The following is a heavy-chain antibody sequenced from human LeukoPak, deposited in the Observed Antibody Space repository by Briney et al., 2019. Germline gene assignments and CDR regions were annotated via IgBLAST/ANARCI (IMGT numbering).Heavy chain of an antibody. V-gene: IGHV4-61*01. D-gene: IGHD3-16*01. CDR3: ARGVGGVRKGFDI. CDR2: IFNSGSS. J-gene: IGHJ3*02. CDR1: GGSVSSESYH. Sequence: SETLSLTCTVSGGSVSSESYHWSWIRQPPGKGLEWIAYIFNSGSSNYNPSLKSRVTISVDTSKNQFSLKLNSVTAADTAQYHCARGVGGVRKGFDIWGQGTMVTVSS.